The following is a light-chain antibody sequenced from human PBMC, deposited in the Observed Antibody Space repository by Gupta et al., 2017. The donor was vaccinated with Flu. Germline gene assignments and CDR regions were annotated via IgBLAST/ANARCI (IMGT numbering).Light chain of an antibody. J-gene: IGKJ4*01. CDR1: QRVLSCSNNKNY. V-gene: IGKV4-1*01. CDR3: QQCYASPIT. CDR2: WAS. Sequence: NYKSCQRVLSCSNNKNYLVWYQQKPGQPPKLLISWASTRKSGVPDRFSGSGSGTDFTLTISSLQAEDVAVYYCQQCYASPITFGEGTRLEIK.